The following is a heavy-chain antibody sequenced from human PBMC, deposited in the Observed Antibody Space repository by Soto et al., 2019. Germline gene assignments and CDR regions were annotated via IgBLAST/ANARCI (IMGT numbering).Heavy chain of an antibody. CDR3: ARSTPGNPFDI. J-gene: IGHJ3*02. Sequence: GGSLRLSCAASDFTFNSYTMNWVRQPPGKGLEWVSSISAGGRSIYYTDSLKGRSTVSRDNSKNSLYLQMNSLRVDDTAVYYCARSTPGNPFDIWGQGTMVTVSS. D-gene: IGHD3-10*01. CDR2: ISAGGRSI. CDR1: DFTFNSYT. V-gene: IGHV3-21*01.